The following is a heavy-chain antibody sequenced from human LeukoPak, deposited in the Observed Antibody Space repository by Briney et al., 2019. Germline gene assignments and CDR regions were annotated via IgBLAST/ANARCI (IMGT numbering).Heavy chain of an antibody. CDR3: ARDGSSYSGSYLPYYYYGMDV. CDR1: GFSFSNYD. V-gene: IGHV3-30-3*01. CDR2: ISYDGSNK. D-gene: IGHD1-26*01. Sequence: GRSLRLSCAASGFSFSNYDIHWVRQAPGKGLEWVAVISYDGSNKYYADSVKGRFTISRDNAKNSLYLQMNSLRAEDTAVYYCARDGSSYSGSYLPYYYYGMDVWGQGTTVTVSS. J-gene: IGHJ6*02.